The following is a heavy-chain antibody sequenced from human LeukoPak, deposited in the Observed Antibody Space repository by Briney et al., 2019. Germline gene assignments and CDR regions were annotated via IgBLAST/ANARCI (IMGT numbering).Heavy chain of an antibody. CDR2: IYPGDSDT. Sequence: EESLKISCKGSGYSFTTYWIGWVRQMPGKGLEWMAIIYPGDSDTRYSPSFQGQVTISADKSIGTAYLQWSSLKASDTAMYYCARHPNNNYDDTTTYTYWGQGTLVTVSS. V-gene: IGHV5-51*01. D-gene: IGHD2/OR15-2a*01. CDR1: GYSFTTYW. CDR3: ARHPNNNYDDTTTYTY. J-gene: IGHJ4*02.